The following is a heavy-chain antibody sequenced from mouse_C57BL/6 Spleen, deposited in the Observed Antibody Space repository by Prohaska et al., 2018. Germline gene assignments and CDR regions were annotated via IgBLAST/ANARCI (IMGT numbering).Heavy chain of an antibody. V-gene: IGHV1-18*01. CDR2: INPNNGGT. J-gene: IGHJ4*01. Sequence: HGKSLEWIGDINPNNGGTIYNQKFKGKATLTVDKSSSTAYMELRSLTSEDTAVYYCAREGNYGSSYGYAMDYWGQGTSVTVSS. D-gene: IGHD1-1*01. CDR3: AREGNYGSSYGYAMDY.